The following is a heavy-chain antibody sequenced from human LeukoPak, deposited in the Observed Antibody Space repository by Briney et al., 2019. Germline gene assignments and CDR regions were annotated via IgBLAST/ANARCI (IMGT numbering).Heavy chain of an antibody. D-gene: IGHD2-21*02. V-gene: IGHV1-69*01. Sequence: ASVKVSCKASGGTFSSYAISWVRQAPGQGLEWMGGIIPIFGTANYAQKFQGRVTITADESTSTAYMELSSLRSEDAAVYYCAREDYVVTATRYYYYGMDVWGQGTTVTVSS. CDR3: AREDYVVTATRYYYYGMDV. J-gene: IGHJ6*02. CDR1: GGTFSSYA. CDR2: IIPIFGTA.